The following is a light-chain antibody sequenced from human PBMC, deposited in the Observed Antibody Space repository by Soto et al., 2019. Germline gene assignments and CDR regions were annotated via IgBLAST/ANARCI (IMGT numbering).Light chain of an antibody. CDR3: ASWDYSLNAYV. CDR1: SSNIGQNT. Sequence: QSVLTQPPSASVTPGQRVTISCSGSSSNIGQNTVNWYQQFPGTAPKVLIYSNNQRPSGVPDRFSGSKSGTSASLAISGLQSEDEADYYCASWDYSLNAYVFGIGTKVTVL. J-gene: IGLJ1*01. CDR2: SNN. V-gene: IGLV1-44*01.